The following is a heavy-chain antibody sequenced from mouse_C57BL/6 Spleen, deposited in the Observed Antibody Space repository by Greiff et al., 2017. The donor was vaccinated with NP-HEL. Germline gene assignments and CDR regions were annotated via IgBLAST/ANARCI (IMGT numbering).Heavy chain of an antibody. CDR2: IDPSDSYT. CDR1: GYTFTSYW. V-gene: IGHV1-69*01. Sequence: VQLQQPGAELVMPGASVKLSCKASGYTFTSYWMHWVKQRPGQGLEWIGEIDPSDSYTNYNQKFKGKSTLTVDKSSSTAYMQLSSLTSEDSAVYYCARRYYGYDDYYAMDYWGQGTSVTVSS. CDR3: ARRYYGYDDYYAMDY. J-gene: IGHJ4*01. D-gene: IGHD2-2*01.